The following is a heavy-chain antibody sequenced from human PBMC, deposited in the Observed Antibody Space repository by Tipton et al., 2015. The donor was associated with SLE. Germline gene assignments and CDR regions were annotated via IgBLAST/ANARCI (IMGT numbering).Heavy chain of an antibody. CDR3: AREGIAI. Sequence: TLSLTCTVSGGSIRSGGYHWSWIRPSPGKAPEWIGYISYSGSTNYNSSLKSRLTISVDTSKNQFSLKLSSVTAADTAVYYCAREGIAIWGQGTLVTVSS. V-gene: IGHV4-31*03. J-gene: IGHJ4*02. CDR2: ISYSGST. D-gene: IGHD6-13*01. CDR1: GGSIRSGGYH.